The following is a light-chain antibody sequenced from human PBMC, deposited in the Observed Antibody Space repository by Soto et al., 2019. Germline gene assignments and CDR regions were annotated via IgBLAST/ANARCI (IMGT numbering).Light chain of an antibody. CDR1: SSDVGGSNY. CDR3: SSYTSSITLYV. Sequence: QSVLTQPASVSGSPGQSITISCTGTSSDVGGSNYVSWYQHHPGKAPKLMIYEVSNRPSGVSNRFSGSKSGNTASLTISGLQAEDEADYYCSSYTSSITLYVFGTGTKLTVL. V-gene: IGLV2-14*01. CDR2: EVS. J-gene: IGLJ1*01.